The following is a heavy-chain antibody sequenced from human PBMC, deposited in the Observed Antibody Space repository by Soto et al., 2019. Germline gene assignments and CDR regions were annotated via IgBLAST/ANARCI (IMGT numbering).Heavy chain of an antibody. V-gene: IGHV3-15*07. D-gene: IGHD1-26*01. CDR3: TTDSRTTLPEIRFDS. CDR1: GFPFSNAW. CDR2: VKSKTDGGSS. Sequence: EVQLVESGGTLVKPGGSLRLSCVASGFPFSNAWINWVRQVPGKGLEWVGRVKSKTDGGSSDYAAAVKGRFAVSRDDSSNIVYLQMNRLKIEDTGVYYCTTDSRTTLPEIRFDSWGHGTQVTVSS. J-gene: IGHJ4*01.